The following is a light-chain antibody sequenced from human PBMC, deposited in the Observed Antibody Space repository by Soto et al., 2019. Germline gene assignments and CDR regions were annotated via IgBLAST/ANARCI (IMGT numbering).Light chain of an antibody. Sequence: EDVLTQSPGTVSLSPGERDTLSCRASQGVTSNHLAWYQQKPGQAPRLLLYGVFNRATGIPHRFSGSGFGTDFTITITRLEPEASAVYLCHHYEGPPRTFGQGTKLEIK. CDR2: GVF. CDR3: HHYEGPPRT. CDR1: QGVTSNH. J-gene: IGKJ2*01. V-gene: IGKV3-20*01.